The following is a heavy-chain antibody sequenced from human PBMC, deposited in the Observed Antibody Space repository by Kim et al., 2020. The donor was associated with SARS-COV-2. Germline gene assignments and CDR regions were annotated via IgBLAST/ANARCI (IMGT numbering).Heavy chain of an antibody. V-gene: IGHV1-3*01. Sequence: NTNESQQFQSRDSITRNTSATTAYLELSGLRSEDTAVYYCAREAVAGSFDHWGQGTLVTVSS. CDR2: NT. J-gene: IGHJ4*02. CDR3: AREAVAGSFDH. D-gene: IGHD6-19*01.